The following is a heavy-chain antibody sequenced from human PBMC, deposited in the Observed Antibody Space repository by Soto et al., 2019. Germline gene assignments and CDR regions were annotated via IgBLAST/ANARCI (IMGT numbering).Heavy chain of an antibody. V-gene: IGHV4-30-4*01. CDR2: IYYSGTT. CDR3: ARALIQLWPHYYYGMDV. D-gene: IGHD5-18*01. Sequence: SETLSLTCSVSGGSISSGDYYWSWIRQPPGKGLEWIGYIYYSGTTYYNPSLKSRVTISVDTSKNQFSLKVSSVTAADTAVYYCARALIQLWPHYYYGMDVWGQGTTVTVSS. CDR1: GGSISSGDYY. J-gene: IGHJ6*02.